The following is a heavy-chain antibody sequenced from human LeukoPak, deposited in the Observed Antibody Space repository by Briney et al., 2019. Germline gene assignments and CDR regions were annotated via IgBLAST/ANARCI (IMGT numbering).Heavy chain of an antibody. J-gene: IGHJ5*02. CDR3: AKVYSPGIAAAGTDL. V-gene: IGHV3-23*01. Sequence: GGSLRLSCAASGFTFSSYAMSWVRQAPGKGLEWVSAISGSGGSTYYAGSVKGRFTISRDNSKNTLYLQMNSLRAEDTAVYYCAKVYSPGIAAAGTDLWGQGTLVTVSS. CDR2: ISGSGGST. D-gene: IGHD6-13*01. CDR1: GFTFSSYA.